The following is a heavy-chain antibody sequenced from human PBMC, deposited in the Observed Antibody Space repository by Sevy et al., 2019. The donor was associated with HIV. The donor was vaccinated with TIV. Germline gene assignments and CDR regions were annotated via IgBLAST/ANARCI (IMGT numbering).Heavy chain of an antibody. J-gene: IGHJ4*02. CDR1: GYTFSSYS. V-gene: IGHV3-21*01. D-gene: IGHD6-6*01. Sequence: GGSLRLSCAASGYTFSSYSMNWVRQAPGKGLEWVSSISSSSSYIYYADSAKGRFTISRDNAKNSLYLQMNSLRAEDTAVYYCARARNTRIAARLRSYFDYWGQGTLVTVSS. CDR3: ARARNTRIAARLRSYFDY. CDR2: ISSSSSYI.